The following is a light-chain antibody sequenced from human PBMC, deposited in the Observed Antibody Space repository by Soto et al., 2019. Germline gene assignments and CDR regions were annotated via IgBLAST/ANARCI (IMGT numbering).Light chain of an antibody. CDR3: QHYNSYSEA. J-gene: IGKJ1*01. V-gene: IGKV3-20*01. CDR2: GAS. CDR1: QSVTSRY. Sequence: EFPLTQSPYALSLSPGERATLSCSASQSVTSRYLAWYQQKXGQAPRLIIYGASSRDTGIPDRFSGSGAGTEFTLTISSLQSDDFATYYCQHYNSYSEAFGQGTKVDIK.